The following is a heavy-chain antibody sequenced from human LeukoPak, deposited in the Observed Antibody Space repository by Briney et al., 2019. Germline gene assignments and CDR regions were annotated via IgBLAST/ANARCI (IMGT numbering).Heavy chain of an antibody. CDR3: ARVRAGYRIAVVGTFDP. CDR1: GGSISSYY. J-gene: IGHJ5*02. V-gene: IGHV4-4*07. CDR2: IYTSGST. Sequence: SETLSLTCTVSGGSISSYYWSWIRQPAGKGLEWIGRIYTSGSTNYNPSLKSRVTMSVDTSKNQFSLKLSSVTAADTAVYYCARVRAGYRIAVVGTFDPWGQGTLVTVSS. D-gene: IGHD6-19*01.